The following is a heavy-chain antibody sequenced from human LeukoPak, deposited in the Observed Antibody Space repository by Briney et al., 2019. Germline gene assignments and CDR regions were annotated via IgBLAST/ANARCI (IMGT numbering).Heavy chain of an antibody. V-gene: IGHV4-39*07. J-gene: IGHJ4*02. Sequence: SETLSLTCTVSGGPISSYYWGWIRQPPGKGLEWIGSIYYSGSTYYNPSLKSRVTISVDTSKNQFSLKLSSVTAADTAVYYCARDWGDVDTAMAVDYWGQGTLVTVSS. D-gene: IGHD5-18*01. CDR1: GGPISSYY. CDR3: ARDWGDVDTAMAVDY. CDR2: IYYSGST.